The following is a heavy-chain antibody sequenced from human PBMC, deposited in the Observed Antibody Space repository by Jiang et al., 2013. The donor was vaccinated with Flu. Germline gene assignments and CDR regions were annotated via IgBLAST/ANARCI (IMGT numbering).Heavy chain of an antibody. J-gene: IGHJ4*02. D-gene: IGHD5-12*01. CDR1: GFSFTTSGMC. CDR2: IDWDDDK. CDR3: AHLKWLGIPYLDY. V-gene: IGHV2-70*12. Sequence: CTFSGFSFTTSGMCMSWLRQPPGKALEWLALIDWDDDKYYSTSLKSRLTITKDTSKNQVVLTVTNMDPVDTATYYCAHLKWLGIPYLDYWGQGTLVTVSS.